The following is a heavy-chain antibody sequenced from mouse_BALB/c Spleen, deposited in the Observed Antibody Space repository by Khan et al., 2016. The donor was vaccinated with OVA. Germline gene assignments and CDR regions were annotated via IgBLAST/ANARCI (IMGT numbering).Heavy chain of an antibody. V-gene: IGHV5-17*02. CDR3: TRSFYYGYYFDY. CDR2: ISSDSSTI. CDR1: GFTFSSFG. D-gene: IGHD1-1*01. J-gene: IGHJ2*01. Sequence: EVELVESGGGLVQPGGSRKLSCAASGFTFSSFGMHWVRQAPEKGLEWVAYISSDSSTIYYADTVKGRFTISRDNPKNPLFLQMTSLRSDDTAMYYCTRSFYYGYYFDYWGQGTTLTVSS.